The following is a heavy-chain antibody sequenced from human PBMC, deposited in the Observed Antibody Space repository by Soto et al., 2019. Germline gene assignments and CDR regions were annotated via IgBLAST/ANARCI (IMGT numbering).Heavy chain of an antibody. V-gene: IGHV1-8*01. D-gene: IGHD4-17*01. J-gene: IGHJ6*03. CDR1: GYTFTSYD. CDR3: ARVDAVTNVLRYYYYYMDV. Sequence: ASVKVSCKASGYTFTSYDINWVRQATGQGLEWMGWMNPNSGNTGYAQKFQGRVTMTRNTSISTAYMELSSLRSEDTAVYYCARVDAVTNVLRYYYYYMDVWGKGTTVTVSS. CDR2: MNPNSGNT.